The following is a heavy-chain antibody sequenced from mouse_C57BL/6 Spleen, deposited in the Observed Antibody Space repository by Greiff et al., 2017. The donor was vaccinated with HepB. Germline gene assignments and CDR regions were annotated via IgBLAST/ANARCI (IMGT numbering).Heavy chain of an antibody. D-gene: IGHD1-1*01. CDR1: GFTFSSYG. CDR3: ARHCGSHPSYWYFDV. Sequence: VQLKQSGGDLVKPGGSLKLSCAASGFTFSSYGMSWVRQTPDKRLEWVATISSGGSYTYYPDSVKGRFTISRDNAKNTLYLQMSSLKSEDTAMYYCARHCGSHPSYWYFDVWGTGTTVTVSS. J-gene: IGHJ1*03. V-gene: IGHV5-6*01. CDR2: ISSGGSYT.